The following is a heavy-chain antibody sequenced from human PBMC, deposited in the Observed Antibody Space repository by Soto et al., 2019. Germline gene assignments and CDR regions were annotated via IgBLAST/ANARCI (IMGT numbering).Heavy chain of an antibody. V-gene: IGHV3-7*01. CDR3: ARGGYSHVLGYYYYYGMDV. Sequence: GGSLRLSCAASGFTFSSYSMSWVRQAPGKGLEWVANINKNGGERYYVDSVKGRFTISRDNAKNSLYLQMNSLRAEDTAVYYCARGGYSHVLGYYYYYGMDVWGQGTTVTVSS. D-gene: IGHD6-13*01. CDR2: INKNGGER. J-gene: IGHJ6*02. CDR1: GFTFSSYS.